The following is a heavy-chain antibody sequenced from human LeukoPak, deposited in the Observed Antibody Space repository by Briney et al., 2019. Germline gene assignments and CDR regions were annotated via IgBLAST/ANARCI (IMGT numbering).Heavy chain of an antibody. CDR2: IYTSGST. Sequence: SETLSLTCTASGGSISSGSYYWSWIRQPAGKGLEWIGRIYTSGSTNYNPSLKSRVTISVDTSKNQFSLKLSSVTAADTAVYYCARVDSRGSSDYWGQGTLVTVSS. D-gene: IGHD6-6*01. CDR3: ARVDSRGSSDY. V-gene: IGHV4-61*02. CDR1: GGSISSGSYY. J-gene: IGHJ4*02.